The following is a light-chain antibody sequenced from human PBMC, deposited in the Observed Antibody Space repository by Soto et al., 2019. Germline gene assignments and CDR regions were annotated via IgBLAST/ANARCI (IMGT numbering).Light chain of an antibody. Sequence: DIVMTQSPRSLPVTPGEAASISCRSSQSLLHYNAYNYLDWYLQRPGQSPQLLIYLGSNRAPGVPDRFSGSGSGTDFTMKISRVEAEDVGVYYCMQALQSPLTFGGGTKLEIK. CDR3: MQALQSPLT. CDR1: QSLLHYNAYNY. V-gene: IGKV2-28*01. CDR2: LGS. J-gene: IGKJ4*01.